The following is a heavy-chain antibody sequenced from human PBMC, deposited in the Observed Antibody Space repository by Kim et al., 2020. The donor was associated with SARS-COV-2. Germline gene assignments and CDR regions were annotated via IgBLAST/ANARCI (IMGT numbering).Heavy chain of an antibody. J-gene: IGHJ6*03. D-gene: IGHD3-3*01. CDR2: INTNTGNP. CDR3: ARDHPYDFWSGYQYYYYMDV. Sequence: ASVKVSCKASGYTFTSYAMNWVRQAPGQGLEWMGWINTNTGNPTYAQGFTGRFVFSLDTSVRTAYLQISSLKAEDTAVYYCARDHPYDFWSGYQYYYYMDVWGKGTTVTVSS. CDR1: GYTFTSYA. V-gene: IGHV7-4-1*02.